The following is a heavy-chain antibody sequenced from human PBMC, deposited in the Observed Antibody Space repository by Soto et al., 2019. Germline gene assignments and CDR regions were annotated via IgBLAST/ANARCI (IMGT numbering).Heavy chain of an antibody. V-gene: IGHV4-34*01. CDR3: ASAVAGTRNFDY. J-gene: IGHJ4*02. CDR2: INHSGST. D-gene: IGHD6-19*01. Sequence: SETLSLTCAVYGGSFSGYYWSWIRQPPGKGLEWIGEINHSGSTNYNPSLKSRVTISVDTSKNKFSLKLSSVTAADTAVYYCASAVAGTRNFDYWGQGTLVTVSS. CDR1: GGSFSGYY.